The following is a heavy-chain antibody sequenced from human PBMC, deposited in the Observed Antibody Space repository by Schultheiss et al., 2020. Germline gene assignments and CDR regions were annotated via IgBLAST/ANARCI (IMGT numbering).Heavy chain of an antibody. J-gene: IGHJ4*02. Sequence: SQTLSLTCTVSGGSISSAAYYWSWIRQHPGKGLQWIGYIYYSGSTYYDPSLKSRVTISLDTSKNQFSLKMSSVTAADTAVYYCARVGSGTYFSPYFDYWGPGTMVTVAS. V-gene: IGHV4-31*03. CDR1: GGSISSAAYY. CDR3: ARVGSGTYFSPYFDY. D-gene: IGHD3-10*01. CDR2: IYYSGST.